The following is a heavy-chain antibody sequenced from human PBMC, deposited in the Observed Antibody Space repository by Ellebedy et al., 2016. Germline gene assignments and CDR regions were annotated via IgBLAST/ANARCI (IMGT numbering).Heavy chain of an antibody. CDR2: IIPIFGTA. V-gene: IGHV1-69*13. CDR1: GGTFSSYA. D-gene: IGHD2-2*01. CDR3: ARGRYCSSTSCYGHYYYYYMDV. J-gene: IGHJ6*03. Sequence: SVKVSCXASGGTFSSYAISWVRQAPGQGLEWMGGIIPIFGTANYAQKFQGRVTITADESTSTAYMELSSLRSEDTAVYYCARGRYCSSTSCYGHYYYYYMDVWGKGTTVTVSS.